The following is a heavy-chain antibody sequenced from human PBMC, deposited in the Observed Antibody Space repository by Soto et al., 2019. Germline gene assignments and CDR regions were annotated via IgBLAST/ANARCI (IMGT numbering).Heavy chain of an antibody. CDR1: GYTFTSYA. CDR2: INAGNGNT. CDR3: ARDQSGGSVPGYRDV. J-gene: IGHJ6*03. D-gene: IGHD2-15*01. V-gene: IGHV1-3*01. Sequence: QVQLVQSGAEVKKPGASVKVSCKASGYTFTSYAMHWVRQAPGQRLEWMGWINAGNGNTKYSQKFQGRVTITRDTSASTAYRELSSLRSEDTAVYYCARDQSGGSVPGYRDVWGKGTTVTVSS.